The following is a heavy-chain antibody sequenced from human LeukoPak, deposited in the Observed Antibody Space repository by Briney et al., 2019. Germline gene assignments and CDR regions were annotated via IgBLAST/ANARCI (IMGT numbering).Heavy chain of an antibody. CDR3: ARFYDSSGVDWYFDL. D-gene: IGHD3-22*01. Sequence: ASVKVSCKVSGYTLTELSMHWVRQAPGKGLEWMGGFDPEDGETIYAQKFQGRVTMTTDTSTSTAYMELRSLRSDDTAVYYCARFYDSSGVDWYFDLWGRGTLVTVSS. J-gene: IGHJ2*01. V-gene: IGHV1-24*01. CDR2: FDPEDGET. CDR1: GYTLTELS.